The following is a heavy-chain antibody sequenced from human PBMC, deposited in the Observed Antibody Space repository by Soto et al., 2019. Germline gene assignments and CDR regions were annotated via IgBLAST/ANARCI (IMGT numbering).Heavy chain of an antibody. CDR1: GFTFSTYW. D-gene: IGHD2-2*01. V-gene: IGHV3-74*01. J-gene: IGHJ4*02. Sequence: EVQLVESGGALVQPGGSLRLSCAASGFTFSTYWMHWVRQAPGEGLVWVSRVNPDGRSTSYADSVRGRFTVSRDNAKNTVYLQMNSLRAEDTAVYYCTSATAVSFDSWGQGTLVTVSS. CDR2: VNPDGRST. CDR3: TSATAVSFDS.